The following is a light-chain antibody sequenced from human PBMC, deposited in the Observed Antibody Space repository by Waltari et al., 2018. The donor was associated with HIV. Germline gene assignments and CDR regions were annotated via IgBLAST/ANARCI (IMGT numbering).Light chain of an antibody. CDR1: RYNYGRNH. Sequence: QSVLTQPPSASGTPGQSVTFPVSGSRYNYGRNHVHWYQQFPVTAPKLLIYINSQPPSGVPDRFSGSKSGTSASLAISVLQCEDEAVYYCAAWDDSLYGWVFGGGTNLTVL. V-gene: IGLV1-44*01. J-gene: IGLJ3*02. CDR2: INS. CDR3: AAWDDSLYGWV.